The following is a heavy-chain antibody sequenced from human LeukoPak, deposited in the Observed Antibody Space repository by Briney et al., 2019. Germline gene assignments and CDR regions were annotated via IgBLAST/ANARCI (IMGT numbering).Heavy chain of an antibody. D-gene: IGHD3-3*01. CDR2: ISYDGSNK. Sequence: GGSLRLSCAASGFTFSSYAMHWVRQAPGKGREWVAVISYDGSNKYYADSVKGRFTISRDNSKNTLYLQMNSLRAEDTAVYYCARGFFGGFWSGSPFDYWGQGTLVTVSS. CDR3: ARGFFGGFWSGSPFDY. CDR1: GFTFSSYA. J-gene: IGHJ4*02. V-gene: IGHV3-30*04.